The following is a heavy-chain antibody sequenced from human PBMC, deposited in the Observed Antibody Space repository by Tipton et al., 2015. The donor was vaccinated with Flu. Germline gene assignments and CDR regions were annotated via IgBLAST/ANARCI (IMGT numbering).Heavy chain of an antibody. Sequence: TLSLTCTVSGVSISSGDYWSWIRQHPEKGLEWIGYIYYSGSTHYNPSLKSRTIISVDTSKNQFSMNLSSETASDTAVYYCARDGHDYGGFGDWFDSWGRGTQVIVSS. CDR2: IYYSGST. CDR1: GVSISSGDY. J-gene: IGHJ5*02. D-gene: IGHD4-23*01. CDR3: ARDGHDYGGFGDWFDS. V-gene: IGHV4-31*03.